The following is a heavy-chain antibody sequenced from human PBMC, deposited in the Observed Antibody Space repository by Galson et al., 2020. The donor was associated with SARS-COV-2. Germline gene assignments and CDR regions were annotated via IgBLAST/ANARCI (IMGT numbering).Heavy chain of an antibody. CDR2: IYYSGSP. Sequence: PSETLSLTCTVSGGSISSYYWNWIRQSPGKGLEWIGYIYYSGSPNYNPSLKSQVTISVDTSKNQFSLRLKSVTAADTAVYYCAREGSGGYTPFDYWGQGTLVTVSS. CDR1: GGSISSYY. D-gene: IGHD3-10*01. V-gene: IGHV4-59*01. J-gene: IGHJ4*02. CDR3: AREGSGGYTPFDY.